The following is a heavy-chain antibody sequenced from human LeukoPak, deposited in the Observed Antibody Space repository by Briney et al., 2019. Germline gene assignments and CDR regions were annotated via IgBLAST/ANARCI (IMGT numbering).Heavy chain of an antibody. D-gene: IGHD3-10*01. CDR1: GFTFSSYA. Sequence: PGGSLRLSCAASGFTFSSYAMSWVRQAPGKGLEWVSAISGSGGSTYYADSVKGRFTISRDNSKNTLYLQMNSLRAEDTAVYYCAKEAALLWFGEGGNGMDVWGQGTTVTVSS. V-gene: IGHV3-23*01. J-gene: IGHJ6*02. CDR3: AKEAALLWFGEGGNGMDV. CDR2: ISGSGGST.